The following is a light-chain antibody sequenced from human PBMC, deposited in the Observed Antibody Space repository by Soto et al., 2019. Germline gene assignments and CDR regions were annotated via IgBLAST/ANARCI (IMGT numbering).Light chain of an antibody. CDR2: EVS. V-gene: IGLV2-8*01. J-gene: IGLJ1*01. Sequence: QSVLTQPPSASGSPGQSVTISCTGTSSVVGGYNYVSWYQQHPGKAPKLMIYEVSKRPSGVPDRFSGSKSGNTASLTVSGLQADVFADYYCTSYEGITNYVFGTGTIVNVL. CDR1: SSVVGGYNY. CDR3: TSYEGITNYV.